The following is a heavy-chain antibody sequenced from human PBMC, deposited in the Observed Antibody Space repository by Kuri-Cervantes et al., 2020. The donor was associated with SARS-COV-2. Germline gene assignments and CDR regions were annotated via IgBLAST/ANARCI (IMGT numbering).Heavy chain of an antibody. J-gene: IGHJ5*02. D-gene: IGHD2-2*02. CDR1: GFSFSSYG. CDR2: ISSSSSTI. Sequence: GGSLRLSCAASGFSFSSYGMNWVRQAPGKGLEWVSYISSSSSTIYYADSVKGRFTISRDNAKNSLYLQMNSLRDEDTAVYYCARRRSTSCYKCHRHWFDPWGQGTLVTVSS. CDR3: ARRRSTSCYKCHRHWFDP. V-gene: IGHV3-48*02.